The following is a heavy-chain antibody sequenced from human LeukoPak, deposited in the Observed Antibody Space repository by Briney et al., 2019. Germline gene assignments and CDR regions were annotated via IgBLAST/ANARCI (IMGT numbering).Heavy chain of an antibody. CDR2: MNPNSGNT. Sequence: ASVKVSCKASGYTFTSYDINWVRPATGQGLEWMGWMNPNSGNTGYAQKFQGRVTMTRNTSISTAYMELSSLRSEDTAVYYCARGCSGGSCYYYDAFDIWGQGTMVTVSS. CDR1: GYTFTSYD. CDR3: ARGCSGGSCYYYDAFDI. D-gene: IGHD2-15*01. J-gene: IGHJ3*02. V-gene: IGHV1-8*01.